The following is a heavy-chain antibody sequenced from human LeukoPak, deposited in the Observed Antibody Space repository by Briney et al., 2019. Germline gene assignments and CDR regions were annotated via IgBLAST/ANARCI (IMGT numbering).Heavy chain of an antibody. CDR1: GGXISSHF. CDR3: ARDMALSYCGGDCLPDY. D-gene: IGHD2-21*02. CDR2: IYSTGST. V-gene: IGHV4-4*07. Sequence: SETLSLTCTVSGGXISSHFWTWIRQPAGKGLEWIGRIYSTGSTDYNPSLKSRVTVSLDTSKNQFSLTLTSVTAADTAVYYCARDMALSYCGGDCLPDYWGQGILVTVSS. J-gene: IGHJ4*02.